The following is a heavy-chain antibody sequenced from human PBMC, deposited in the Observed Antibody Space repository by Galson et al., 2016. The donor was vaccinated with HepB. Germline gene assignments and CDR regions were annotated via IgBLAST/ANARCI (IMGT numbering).Heavy chain of an antibody. CDR1: GGSISRSSYS. V-gene: IGHV4-39*01. Sequence: SETLSLTCTVSGGSISRSSYSWGWIRQPPGKGLEWIGSIYYSGRTYYNPSLKSRRSISVDTSKNQFSLKLSSVTAADTAVYYCARRMLRPDAFDIWGQGTMVTVSS. CDR3: ARRMLRPDAFDI. CDR2: IYYSGRT. D-gene: IGHD3-10*02. J-gene: IGHJ3*02.